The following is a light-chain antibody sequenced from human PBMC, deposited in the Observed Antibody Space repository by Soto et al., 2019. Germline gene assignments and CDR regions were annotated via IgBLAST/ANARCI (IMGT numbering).Light chain of an antibody. CDR1: ESVSTY. CDR3: QQRSNWPPIT. CDR2: DAS. V-gene: IGKV3-11*01. Sequence: EIVMTQSPATLSVSPGERATLWFSASESVSTYLAWYQQKPGQAPRLLIYDASNRATGIPARFSGSGSGTDFTLTISSLEPEDFAVYYCQQRSNWPPITFGQGTRLEI. J-gene: IGKJ5*01.